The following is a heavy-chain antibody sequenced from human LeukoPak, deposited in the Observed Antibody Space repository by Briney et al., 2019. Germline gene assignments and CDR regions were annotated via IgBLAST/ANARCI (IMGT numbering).Heavy chain of an antibody. CDR2: ISTSGSTI. V-gene: IGHV3-48*03. D-gene: IGHD6-13*01. CDR1: GFTFSSYE. CDR3: ARGIAAPDY. J-gene: IGHJ4*02. Sequence: TGGSLRLSCAASGFTFSSYEMNWVRQAPGKGLEWVSYISTSGSTIYYADSVKGRFTISRDNAKNSLFLQMNSLRPEDTAVYYCARGIAAPDYWGQGTLVTVSS.